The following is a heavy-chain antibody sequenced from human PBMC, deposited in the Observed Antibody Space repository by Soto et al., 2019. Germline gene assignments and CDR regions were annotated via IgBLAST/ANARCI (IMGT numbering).Heavy chain of an antibody. V-gene: IGHV4-4*02. Sequence: QVQLQESGPGLVKPSGTLSLTCAVSGGSISSSNWWSWVRQPPGKGLEWIGEIDHSGSTNYNPSLKSRVTISVDKSKNQFSLKLSYVAAADAAVYYCAREVVDYGEYRLYYYGMDVWGQGTTVTVSS. CDR3: AREVVDYGEYRLYYYGMDV. CDR1: GGSISSSNW. J-gene: IGHJ6*02. D-gene: IGHD4-17*01. CDR2: IDHSGST.